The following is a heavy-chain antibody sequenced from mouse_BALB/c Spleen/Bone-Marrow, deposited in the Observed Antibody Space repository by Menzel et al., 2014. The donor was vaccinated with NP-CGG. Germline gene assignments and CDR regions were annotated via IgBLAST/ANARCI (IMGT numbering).Heavy chain of an antibody. J-gene: IGHJ4*01. CDR1: GYTFTSYW. D-gene: IGHD1-1*01. CDR2: IYPGSGTI. CDR3: RCYDYTMDY. Sequence: LKQSGSELVSPGASVKLSCKASGYTFTSYWIHWVKQRPGQGLEWIGNIYPGSGTINYDEKFKNKATLTVDTSSSIAYMQLSGLTSEDSAVYYCRCYDYTMDYWGQGTSVTVSS. V-gene: IGHV1S22*01.